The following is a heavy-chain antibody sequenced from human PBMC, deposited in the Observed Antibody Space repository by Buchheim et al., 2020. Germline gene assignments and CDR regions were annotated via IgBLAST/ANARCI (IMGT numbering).Heavy chain of an antibody. CDR1: GGSISSGGYY. CDR3: AREARWFGELPSRLFDY. Sequence: QVQLQESGPGLVKPSQTLSLTCTVSGGSISSGGYYWSWIRQHPGKGLEWIGYIYYSGSTYYNPSLKSRVTISVDTPKNQFSLKLSSVTAADTAVYYCAREARWFGELPSRLFDYWGQGTL. CDR2: IYYSGST. V-gene: IGHV4-31*03. D-gene: IGHD3-10*01. J-gene: IGHJ4*02.